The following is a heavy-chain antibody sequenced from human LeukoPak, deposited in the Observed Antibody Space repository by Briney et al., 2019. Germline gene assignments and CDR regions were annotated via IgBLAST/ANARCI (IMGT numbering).Heavy chain of an antibody. V-gene: IGHV4-39*01. CDR3: ARRPYWSSVDY. D-gene: IGHD1-1*01. CDR1: GGSISSSSYY. J-gene: IGHJ4*02. Sequence: PSETLSLTCTVSGGSISSSSYYWGWIRQPPGKGLEWIGSIYYSGSTYYNPSLKSRVTISVDTSKNQFSLKLSSVTAADTAVYYCARRPYWSSVDYWGQGTQVTVSS. CDR2: IYYSGST.